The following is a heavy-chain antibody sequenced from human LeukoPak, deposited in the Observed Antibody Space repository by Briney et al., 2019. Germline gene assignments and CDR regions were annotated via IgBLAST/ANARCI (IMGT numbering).Heavy chain of an antibody. D-gene: IGHD3-10*01. Sequence: PGGSLRLSCAASGFTFSSNAMNWVRQAPGKGLEWVSGISGSGRNTYYADSVKGRFTISRDNSKNTLYLQMSSLRSEDTAVYYCARDFGYFWGQGTLVTVSS. CDR2: ISGSGRNT. CDR1: GFTFSSNA. J-gene: IGHJ4*02. CDR3: ARDFGYF. V-gene: IGHV3-23*01.